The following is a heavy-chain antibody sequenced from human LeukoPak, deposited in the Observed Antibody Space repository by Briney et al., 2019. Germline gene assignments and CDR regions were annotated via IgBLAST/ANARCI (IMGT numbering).Heavy chain of an antibody. J-gene: IGHJ3*02. D-gene: IGHD3-3*01. V-gene: IGHV4-38-2*01. CDR1: GYSISSGYY. CDR2: IYHSGST. CDR3: ARTSITIFGVDAFDI. Sequence: SETLSLTCAVSGYSISSGYYWGWIRQPPGKGLEWIGSIYHSGSTYYNPSLKSRVAISVDTSKNQFSLKLSSVTAADTAVYYCARTSITIFGVDAFDIWGQGTMVTVSS.